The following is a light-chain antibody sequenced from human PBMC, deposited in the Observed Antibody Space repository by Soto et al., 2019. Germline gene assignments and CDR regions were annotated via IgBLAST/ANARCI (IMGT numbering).Light chain of an antibody. J-gene: IGLJ1*01. CDR1: SSDVGGYNY. CDR3: SSYTRSSTYV. Sequence: QSVLTQPASVSGSPVQSITISCTGTSSDVGGYNYVSWYQQHPGKAPKLMIYDVSNRPSGVSNRFSGSKSGNTASLTISGLQAEDEADYYFSSYTRSSTYVFGTGTKLTVL. V-gene: IGLV2-14*01. CDR2: DVS.